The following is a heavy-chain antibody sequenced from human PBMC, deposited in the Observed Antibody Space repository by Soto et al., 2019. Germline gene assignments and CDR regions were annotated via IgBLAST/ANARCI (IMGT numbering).Heavy chain of an antibody. CDR1: GGTFSGYA. V-gene: IGHV1-69*13. CDR3: ARVSNPGYSSGWYELDY. CDR2: IIPIFGTA. D-gene: IGHD6-19*01. J-gene: IGHJ4*02. Sequence: SVKVSCKASGGTFSGYAISWVRQAPGQGLEWMGGIIPIFGTANYAQKFQGRVTITADESTSTAYMELSSLRSEDTAVYYCARVSNPGYSSGWYELDYWGQGTLVTVSS.